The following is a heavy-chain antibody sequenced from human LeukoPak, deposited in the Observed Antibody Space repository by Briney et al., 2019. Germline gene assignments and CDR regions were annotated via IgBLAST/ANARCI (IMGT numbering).Heavy chain of an antibody. CDR3: ARERGSREWLGSYYYYYYYGMDV. J-gene: IGHJ6*02. Sequence: SETLSLTCTVSGGSISSGSYYWSWIRQPAGKGLEWIGRIYTSGSTNYNPSLKSRVTISVDTSKNQFSLKLSSVTAADTAVYYCARERGSREWLGSYYYYYYYGMDVWGQGTTVTVSS. D-gene: IGHD6-19*01. V-gene: IGHV4-61*02. CDR2: IYTSGST. CDR1: GGSISSGSYY.